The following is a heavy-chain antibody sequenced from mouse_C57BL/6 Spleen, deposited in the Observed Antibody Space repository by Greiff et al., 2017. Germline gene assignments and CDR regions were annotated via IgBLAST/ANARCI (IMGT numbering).Heavy chain of an antibody. J-gene: IGHJ3*01. V-gene: IGHV1-42*01. D-gene: IGHD3-1*01. Sequence: VHVKQSRPELVKPGASVKISCKASGYSFTGYYMNWVKQSPEKSLEWIGEINPSTGGTTYNQKFKAKATLTVDKSSSTAYMQLKSLTPEDSAVYYCARVGGSWFAYWGQGTLVTVSA. CDR3: ARVGGSWFAY. CDR1: GYSFTGYY. CDR2: INPSTGGT.